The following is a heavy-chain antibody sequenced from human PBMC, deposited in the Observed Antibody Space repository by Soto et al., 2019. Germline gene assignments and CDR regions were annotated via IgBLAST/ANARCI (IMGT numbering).Heavy chain of an antibody. CDR3: ARGQEGVVATH. D-gene: IGHD5-12*01. V-gene: IGHV4-34*01. Sequence: QVQLQQWGAGLLKPAETLSLTCVVYGGSFSGYYWSWIRHPPGKGLEWIGEIKDGGLTNYSPSLKSRATISKDTPNNQFSLKLHSVTAADTAVYYCARGQEGVVATHWDQGALVTVSS. CDR1: GGSFSGYY. CDR2: IKDGGLT. J-gene: IGHJ4*02.